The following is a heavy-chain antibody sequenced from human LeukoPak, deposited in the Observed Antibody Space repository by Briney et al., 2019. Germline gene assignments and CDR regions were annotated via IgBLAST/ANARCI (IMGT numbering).Heavy chain of an antibody. V-gene: IGHV3-7*01. Sequence: QPGGSLRLSCAASGFTFSSYDMHWVRQAPGKGLEWVANINLDGSERFYVDFVKGRFTISRDNADNSMYLQMNSLRAEDTAVYYCGRVIAGAIDYWGQGTLVTVSS. CDR1: GFTFSSYD. D-gene: IGHD6-13*01. J-gene: IGHJ4*02. CDR3: GRVIAGAIDY. CDR2: INLDGSER.